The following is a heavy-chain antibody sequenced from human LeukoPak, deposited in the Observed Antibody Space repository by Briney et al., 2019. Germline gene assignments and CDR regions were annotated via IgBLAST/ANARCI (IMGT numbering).Heavy chain of an antibody. V-gene: IGHV4-59*12. D-gene: IGHD5-12*01. Sequence: SETLSLTCTVSGGSISRFYWSWIRQPPGKGLEWIGYISSSGSTNYSPSLKNRVTISIDKSKNQFSLKLSSVTAADTAVYYCAGGSGYAFEYWGQGTLVTVSS. CDR2: ISSSGST. CDR3: AGGSGYAFEY. CDR1: GGSISRFY. J-gene: IGHJ4*02.